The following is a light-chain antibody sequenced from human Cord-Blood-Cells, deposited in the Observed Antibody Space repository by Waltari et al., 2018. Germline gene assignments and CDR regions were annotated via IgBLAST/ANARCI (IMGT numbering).Light chain of an antibody. CDR2: WAS. CDR1: QSVLYTSNNKNY. J-gene: IGKJ5*01. Sequence: DIVMPHSPDSLAVSLGERATINRKSSQSVLYTSNNKNYLAWYQQKPGQPPKLLIYWASTRESGVPDRFSGSGSGTDFTLTISSLQAEDVAVYYCQQYYSTPITFGQGTRLEIK. CDR3: QQYYSTPIT. V-gene: IGKV4-1*01.